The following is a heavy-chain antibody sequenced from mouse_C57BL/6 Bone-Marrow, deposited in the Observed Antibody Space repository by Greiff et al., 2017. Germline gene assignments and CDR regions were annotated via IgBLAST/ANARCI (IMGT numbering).Heavy chain of an antibody. J-gene: IGHJ3*01. CDR3: ARWGYYDYLWFAY. CDR2: IYPRSGNT. D-gene: IGHD2-4*01. CDR1: GYTFTSYG. V-gene: IGHV1-81*01. Sequence: VQLQQSGAELARPGASVKLSCKASGYTFTSYGISWVKQRTGQGLEWIGEIYPRSGNTYYNEKFKGKATLTADKSSSTAYMELRSLTSEASAVYFCARWGYYDYLWFAYWGQGTLVTVSA.